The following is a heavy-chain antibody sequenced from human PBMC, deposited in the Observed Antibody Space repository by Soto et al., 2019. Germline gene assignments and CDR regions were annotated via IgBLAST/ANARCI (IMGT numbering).Heavy chain of an antibody. J-gene: IGHJ4*02. V-gene: IGHV3-23*01. CDR2: ISGSGRNI. CDR3: ANDDRTASRIDY. D-gene: IGHD2-21*02. CDR1: GLSFSLYS. Sequence: EVQLLESGGGLVQPGGSLRLSCATSGLSFSLYSMGWVRQAPGKGLEWVSAISGSGRNIHYADSVKGRFTISRDNSKNTLSLQMNSLRAEDTALYYCANDDRTASRIDYWGQGTLVTVSS.